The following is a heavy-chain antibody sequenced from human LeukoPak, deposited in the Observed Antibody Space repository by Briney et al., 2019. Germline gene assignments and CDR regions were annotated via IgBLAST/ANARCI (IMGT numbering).Heavy chain of an antibody. CDR1: GFTFSSYA. Sequence: GGSLRLSCAASGFTFSSYAMHWVRQAPGKGLEWVAVISYDGSNKYYADSVKGRFTISRDNSKNTLYLQMNSLRAEDTAVYYCARDPGDSSGWYGWGQGTLVTVSS. CDR2: ISYDGSNK. CDR3: ARDPGDSSGWYG. V-gene: IGHV3-30*14. J-gene: IGHJ4*02. D-gene: IGHD6-19*01.